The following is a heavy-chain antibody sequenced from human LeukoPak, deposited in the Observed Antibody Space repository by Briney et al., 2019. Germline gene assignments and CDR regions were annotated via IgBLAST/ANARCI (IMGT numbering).Heavy chain of an antibody. CDR2: LSSGGNT. CDR1: GDAIWTGSAC. V-gene: IGHV4-39*07. Sequence: SDTLALTGSVSGDAIWTGSACWVWFRQSPERGLEWIGSLSSGGNTYYHPSLKSRLSISADTANNQLSLRLSSVTAADTAVYYCSRDRTPWATPEGYFDYWGQGIQVTVAS. CDR3: SRDRTPWATPEGYFDY. J-gene: IGHJ4*02. D-gene: IGHD2-15*01.